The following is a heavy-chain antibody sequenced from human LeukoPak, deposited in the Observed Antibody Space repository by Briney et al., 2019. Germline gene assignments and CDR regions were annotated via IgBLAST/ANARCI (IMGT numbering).Heavy chain of an antibody. Sequence: GASVTVSCKVSGYTLTQLAMHWVRQTPGKGLEWMGGFDPDDGETVYTQKFQGRVTITEDTSTDTAYMELISLSSEDTAVYYCVTDGATYYLHWGQGTLVTVSS. CDR3: VTDGATYYLH. J-gene: IGHJ4*02. D-gene: IGHD2/OR15-2a*01. CDR2: FDPDDGET. V-gene: IGHV1-24*01. CDR1: GYTLTQLA.